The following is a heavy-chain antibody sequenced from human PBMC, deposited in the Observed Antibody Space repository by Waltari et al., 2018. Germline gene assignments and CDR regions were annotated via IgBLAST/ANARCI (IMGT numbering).Heavy chain of an antibody. CDR1: GFTVSSNY. Sequence: EVQLVESGGGLIQPGGSLRLSCAASGFTVSSNYMSWVRQAPGKGLEWVSVIYSGGSTYYADSVKGRFTISIDNSKNTLYLQMNSLRAEDTAVYYCARTPTYYYDSSGYYGFDYWGQGTLVTVSS. J-gene: IGHJ4*02. CDR2: IYSGGST. CDR3: ARTPTYYYDSSGYYGFDY. D-gene: IGHD3-22*01. V-gene: IGHV3-53*01.